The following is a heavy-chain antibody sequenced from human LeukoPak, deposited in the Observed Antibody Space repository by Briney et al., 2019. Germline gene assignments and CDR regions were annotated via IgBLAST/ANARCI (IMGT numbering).Heavy chain of an antibody. CDR2: INTNTGNP. V-gene: IGHV7-4-1*02. CDR3: ARASVVVAASYGYNWFDP. J-gene: IGHJ5*02. D-gene: IGHD2-15*01. Sequence: GASVKVSCKASGYTFTSYAMNWVRQAPGQGLEWMGWINTNTGNPTYAQGFTGRFVFSLDTSVSTACLQISSLKAEDTAVYYCARASVVVAASYGYNWFDPWGQGTLVTVSS. CDR1: GYTFTSYA.